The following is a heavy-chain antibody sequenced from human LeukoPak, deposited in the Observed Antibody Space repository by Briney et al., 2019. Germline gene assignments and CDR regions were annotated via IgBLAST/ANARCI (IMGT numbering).Heavy chain of an antibody. CDR2: INHSGST. V-gene: IGHV4-34*01. Sequence: PSETLSLTCAVYGGSFSGYYWSWIRQPPGKGLEWIGEINHSGSTNYNPSLKSRVTISVDTSKNQFSLKLSSVTAADTAVYYCARDSHTGVGDDAFDIWGQGTMVTVSS. D-gene: IGHD3-16*01. CDR3: ARDSHTGVGDDAFDI. CDR1: GGSFSGYY. J-gene: IGHJ3*02.